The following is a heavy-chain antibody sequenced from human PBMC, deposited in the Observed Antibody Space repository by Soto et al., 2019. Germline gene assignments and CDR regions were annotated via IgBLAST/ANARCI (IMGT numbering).Heavy chain of an antibody. V-gene: IGHV1-18*01. D-gene: IGHD5-18*01. Sequence: QVQLVQSGAEVKKPGASVKVSCKASGYTLTTYDISWVRQAPGQGPEWMGWISAYNRNIKYIQKFQGRVTMTTDTSTSTAYMELRSLRSDDTAVYYCARHREGGYTYGYDYWGQGTLVTVSS. J-gene: IGHJ4*02. CDR3: ARHREGGYTYGYDY. CDR1: GYTLTTYD. CDR2: ISAYNRNI.